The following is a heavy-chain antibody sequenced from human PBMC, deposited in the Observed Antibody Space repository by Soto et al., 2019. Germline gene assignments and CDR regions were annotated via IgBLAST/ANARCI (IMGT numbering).Heavy chain of an antibody. V-gene: IGHV6-1*01. CDR3: ARASPDVDAFDI. J-gene: IGHJ3*02. CDR1: GASVTSNSAA. Sequence: PSQTLSLTCAISGASVTSNSAAWNWIRQSPSRGLEWLGRTYYRSKWYNDYAVSVKSRITINPDTSKNQFSLQLNSVTPEDTAVYYCARASPDVDAFDIWGQGTMVTVSS. CDR2: TYYRSKWYN.